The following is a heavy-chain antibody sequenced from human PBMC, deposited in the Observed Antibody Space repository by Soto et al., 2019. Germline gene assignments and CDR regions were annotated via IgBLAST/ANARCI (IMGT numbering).Heavy chain of an antibody. CDR1: GFTFSSYA. CDR3: ARSLFIASTDTEPFDS. D-gene: IGHD6-13*01. Sequence: EVQLLESGGGLVQPGGSLTLSCAASGFTFSSYAMSWVRQAPGKGLEGVSAISGGGNDRFYADSVRGRFTISRDNSRNTLYLHMNSLRAEDTAVHYCARSLFIASTDTEPFDSWGQGTLVTVSS. V-gene: IGHV3-23*01. J-gene: IGHJ4*02. CDR2: ISGGGNDR.